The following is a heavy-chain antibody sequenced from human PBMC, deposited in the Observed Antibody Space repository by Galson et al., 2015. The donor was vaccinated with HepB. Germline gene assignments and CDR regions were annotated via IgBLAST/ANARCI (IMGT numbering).Heavy chain of an antibody. CDR1: GSTFSNSA. J-gene: IGHJ6*02. V-gene: IGHV3-23*01. CDR2: ITGSGDIT. CDR3: ARSPSARIYDINNYAALGLDV. Sequence: SLRLSCAASGSTFSNSAMAWVRQAPGTGLEWLPGITGSGDITYYADSVKGRFTIFRDNSRNTLYLLMSSLRAEDTAVYYCARSPSARIYDINNYAALGLDVWGQGTTVTVSS. D-gene: IGHD3-22*01.